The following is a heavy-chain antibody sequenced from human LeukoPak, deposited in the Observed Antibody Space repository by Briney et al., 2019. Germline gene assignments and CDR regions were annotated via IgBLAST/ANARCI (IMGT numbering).Heavy chain of an antibody. J-gene: IGHJ4*02. CDR1: GYTFTGYY. CDR2: INPNSGGT. CDR3: ARDRDYGSGIFDY. V-gene: IGHV1-2*02. D-gene: IGHD3-10*01. Sequence: ASVKVSCKASGYTFTGYYMHWVRQTPVQGLEWMGWINPNSGGTKYAQKFQGRVTMTRDTSISTAYMGLNRLRSDDTAVYYCARDRDYGSGIFDYWGQGTLVAVSS.